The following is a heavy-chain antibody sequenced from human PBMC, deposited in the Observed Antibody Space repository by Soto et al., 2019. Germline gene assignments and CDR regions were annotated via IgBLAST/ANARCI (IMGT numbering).Heavy chain of an antibody. CDR2: INHSGST. J-gene: IGHJ4*02. CDR1: GGSFSGYY. CDR3: ARGRVDGYPSHFDY. V-gene: IGHV4-34*01. D-gene: IGHD5-12*01. Sequence: SETLSLTCAVYGGSFSGYYWSWIRQPPGKGLEWIGEINHSGSTNYNPSLKSRVTISVDTSKNQIPLKLSSVTAADTAVYYCARGRVDGYPSHFDYWGQGTLVTVSS.